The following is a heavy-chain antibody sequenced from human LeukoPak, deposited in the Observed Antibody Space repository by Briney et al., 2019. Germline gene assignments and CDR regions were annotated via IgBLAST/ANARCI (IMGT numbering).Heavy chain of an antibody. J-gene: IGHJ4*02. Sequence: GGSVRLSCAASGFTFSTYWMSWVRQAPGKGLEWVANIKQDGSEKYYVDSGTGRFTISRDNAKTSLNLQMHSTRDEDTAVYYCVRGRGDYWGQGTLVTVSS. V-gene: IGHV3-7*01. CDR2: IKQDGSEK. CDR1: GFTFSTYW. CDR3: VRGRGDY.